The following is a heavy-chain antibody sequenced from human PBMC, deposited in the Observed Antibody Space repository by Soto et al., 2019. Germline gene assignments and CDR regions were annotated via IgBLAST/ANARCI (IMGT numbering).Heavy chain of an antibody. V-gene: IGHV4-31*03. J-gene: IGHJ3*02. Sequence: QVQLQESGPGLVKPSQTLSLPCTVSCGSISSGGYYWIWIRQHPGKCLAWIGYIYYSGSTYYNPSLNSRVSISVDTSNNQFSLKLSSVTAADTAVYYCARVTEMGDAFDIWGQGTMVTVSS. CDR3: ARVTEMGDAFDI. CDR2: IYYSGST. CDR1: CGSISSGGYY.